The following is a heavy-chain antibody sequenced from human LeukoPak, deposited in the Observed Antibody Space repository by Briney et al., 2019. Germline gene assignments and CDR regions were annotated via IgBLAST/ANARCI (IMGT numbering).Heavy chain of an antibody. J-gene: IGHJ4*02. V-gene: IGHV3-21*01. CDR2: ISTSSSYI. CDR1: GFTFSSYS. CDR3: ARGHLGATLFSSIDY. Sequence: GGSLRLSCAASGFTFSSYSMNWVRQAPGKGLEWVSSISTSSSYIYYADSVKGRFTISRDNARNSLYLQMNSLRAEDTAVYYCARGHLGATLFSSIDYWGQGTPVTVSS. D-gene: IGHD1-26*01.